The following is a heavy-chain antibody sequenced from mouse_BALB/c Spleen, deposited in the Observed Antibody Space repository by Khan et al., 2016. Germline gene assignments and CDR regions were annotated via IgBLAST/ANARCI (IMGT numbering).Heavy chain of an antibody. V-gene: IGHV1-7*01. CDR3: GRESYSGSSACFDY. J-gene: IGHJ2*01. Sequence: QVQLKESGTELAKPGASVKMSCKASDYIFTSYWLHWVKQRPGQGLEWIGYIAPSTGYTEYNQNFKDKATLTADKSSTTAYMQLSSLTSEDSAVYYGGRESYSGSSACFDYWGQGTTLTVSS. D-gene: IGHD1-1*01. CDR2: IAPSTGYT. CDR1: DYIFTSYW.